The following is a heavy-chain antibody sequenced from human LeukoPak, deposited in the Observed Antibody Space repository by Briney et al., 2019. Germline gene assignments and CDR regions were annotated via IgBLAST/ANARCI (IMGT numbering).Heavy chain of an antibody. CDR2: ISYDGSNK. Sequence: GGSLRLSCAASGFTFSSYWMSWVRQAPGKGLEWVAVISYDGSNKYYADSVKGRFTISRDNSKNTLYLQMNSLRAEDTAVYYCAKDGWLANYYYYGMDVWGQGTTVTVSS. J-gene: IGHJ6*02. V-gene: IGHV3-30*18. CDR1: GFTFSSYW. D-gene: IGHD5-24*01. CDR3: AKDGWLANYYYYGMDV.